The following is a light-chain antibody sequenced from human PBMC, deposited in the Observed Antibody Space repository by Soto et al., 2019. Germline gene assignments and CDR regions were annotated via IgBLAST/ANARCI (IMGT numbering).Light chain of an antibody. CDR3: AAGDVSLSAVV. Sequence: QSVLTQPPSASGTPGQRVTISCSGSSSNIESNYVYWYQQLPGSAPKLLIYRNDQRPSGVPDRFSGSKSGTSASLAISGLRSEDEADYYCAAGDVSLSAVVFGGGTKLTVL. J-gene: IGLJ2*01. CDR1: SSNIESNY. CDR2: RND. V-gene: IGLV1-47*01.